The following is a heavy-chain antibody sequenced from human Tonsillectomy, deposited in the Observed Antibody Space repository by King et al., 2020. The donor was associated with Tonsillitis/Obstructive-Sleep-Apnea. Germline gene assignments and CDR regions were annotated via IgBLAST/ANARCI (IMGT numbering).Heavy chain of an antibody. CDR1: GFTFSSYG. CDR2: IWYDGSNK. D-gene: IGHD4-17*01. J-gene: IGHJ3*02. Sequence: VQLVESGGGVVQPGRSLRLSCAASGFTFSSYGMHWVRQAPGKGLEWVAVIWYDGSNKYYADSVKGRFTISRDKSKNTLYLQMNSLRAEDTAVYYCARGTTVTTGGAFDIWGQGTMVTVSS. V-gene: IGHV3-33*01. CDR3: ARGTTVTTGGAFDI.